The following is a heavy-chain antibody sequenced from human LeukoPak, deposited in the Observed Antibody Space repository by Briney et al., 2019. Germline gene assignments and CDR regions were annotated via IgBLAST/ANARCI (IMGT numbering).Heavy chain of an antibody. J-gene: IGHJ6*03. Sequence: GASVKVSCKASGYTFTSYGISWVRQAPGQGLEWMGWISAYNGNTNYAQKLQGRVTMTTDTSTSTAYMELRSLRSDDTAVYYCARDTQQLVLFYYYYYMDVWGKGTTVTVSS. D-gene: IGHD6-6*01. CDR1: GYTFTSYG. CDR2: ISAYNGNT. CDR3: ARDTQQLVLFYYYYYMDV. V-gene: IGHV1-18*01.